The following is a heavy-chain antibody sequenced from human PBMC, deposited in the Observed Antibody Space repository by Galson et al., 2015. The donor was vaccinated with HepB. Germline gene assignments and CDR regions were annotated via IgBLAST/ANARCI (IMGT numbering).Heavy chain of an antibody. CDR3: ARHVSGSYSYYYYYMDV. CDR1: GYSFTSYW. J-gene: IGHJ6*03. D-gene: IGHD1-26*01. Sequence: QSGAEVKQPGESLKISCKGSGYSFTSYWIGWVRQMPGKGLEWMGIIYPGDSDTRYSPSFQGQVTISADKSISTAYLQWSSLKASDTAMYYCARHVSGSYSYYYYYMDVWGKGTTVTVSS. CDR2: IYPGDSDT. V-gene: IGHV5-51*01.